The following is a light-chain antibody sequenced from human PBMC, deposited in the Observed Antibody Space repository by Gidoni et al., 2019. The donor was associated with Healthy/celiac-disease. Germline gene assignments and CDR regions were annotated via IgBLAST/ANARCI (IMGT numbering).Light chain of an antibody. CDR1: SSNIGINT. CDR3: AAWDDSLNGVV. J-gene: IGLJ2*01. V-gene: IGLV1-44*01. CDR2: SNN. Sequence: QSVLTQPPSASGTPGQRVTISCSGISSNIGINTVNWYQKLPGTAPKLLIYSNNQGPSGVPDRFSGSKSVTSASLAISGLQSEDEADYYCAAWDDSLNGVVFGGGTKLTVL.